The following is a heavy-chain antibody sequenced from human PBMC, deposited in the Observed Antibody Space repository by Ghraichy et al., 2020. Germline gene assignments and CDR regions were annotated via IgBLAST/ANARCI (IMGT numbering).Heavy chain of an antibody. CDR1: GFTFSSYA. J-gene: IGHJ3*02. D-gene: IGHD3-22*01. CDR3: ARDDYDSSGYSDAFDI. V-gene: IGHV3-30*04. CDR2: ISYDGSNK. Sequence: GGSLRLSCAASGFTFSSYAMHWVRQAPGKGLEWVAVISYDGSNKYYADSVKGRFTISRDNSKNTLYLQMNSLRAEDTAVYYCARDDYDSSGYSDAFDIWGQGTMVTVSS.